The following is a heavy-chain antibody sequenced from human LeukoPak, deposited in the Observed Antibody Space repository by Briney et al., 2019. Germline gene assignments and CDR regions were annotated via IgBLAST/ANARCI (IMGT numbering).Heavy chain of an antibody. CDR2: ISYDGSNK. Sequence: GGSLRLSCAASGFTFSSYGMHWVRQAPGKGLEWVAVISYDGSNKYYADSVKGRFTISRDNSKNTLYLQMNSLRAEDTAVYYCAKDLWDDYGGNSSPDYWGQGTLVTVSS. J-gene: IGHJ4*02. CDR3: AKDLWDDYGGNSSPDY. V-gene: IGHV3-30*18. D-gene: IGHD4-23*01. CDR1: GFTFSSYG.